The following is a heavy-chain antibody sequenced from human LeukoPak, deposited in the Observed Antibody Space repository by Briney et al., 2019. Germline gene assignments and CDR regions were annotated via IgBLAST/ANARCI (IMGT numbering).Heavy chain of an antibody. CDR2: INWNGGNT. Sequence: GGSLRLSCAASGFTFDDYGMSWVRQAPGKGLECGSGINWNGGNTVYGDSVRGRFTISRDNAKNSLYLQMNSLRAEDTALYYCARYARGYCSSTRCYEGYYYYMDVWGRGTTVTVSS. CDR1: GFTFDDYG. CDR3: ARYARGYCSSTRCYEGYYYYMDV. D-gene: IGHD2-2*01. J-gene: IGHJ6*03. V-gene: IGHV3-20*04.